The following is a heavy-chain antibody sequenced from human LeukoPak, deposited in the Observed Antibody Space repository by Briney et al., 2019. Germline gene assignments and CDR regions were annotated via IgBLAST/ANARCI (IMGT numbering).Heavy chain of an antibody. Sequence: GSLRLSCTASGFPFSSYSMNWVRQAPGKGLEWVSYISSSSSSIYYADSVKGRFTISRDNAKNSLYLQMNSLRDEDTAVFYCARPRDGYNYGAFDIWGQGTVVTVSS. V-gene: IGHV3-48*02. D-gene: IGHD5-24*01. J-gene: IGHJ3*02. CDR3: ARPRDGYNYGAFDI. CDR2: ISSSSSSI. CDR1: GFPFSSYS.